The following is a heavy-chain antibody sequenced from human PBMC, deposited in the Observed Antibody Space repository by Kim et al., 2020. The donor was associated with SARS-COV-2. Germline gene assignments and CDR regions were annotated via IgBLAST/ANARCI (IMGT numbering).Heavy chain of an antibody. D-gene: IGHD3-3*01. V-gene: IGHV1-69*13. Sequence: SVKVSCKASGGTFSSYAISWVRQAPGQGLEWMGGIIPIFGTANYAQKFQGRVTITADESTSTAYMELSSLRSEDTAVYYCARKRPEYDFWSGYYDLYGMDVWGQGTTVTVSS. CDR2: IIPIFGTA. J-gene: IGHJ6*02. CDR3: ARKRPEYDFWSGYYDLYGMDV. CDR1: GGTFSSYA.